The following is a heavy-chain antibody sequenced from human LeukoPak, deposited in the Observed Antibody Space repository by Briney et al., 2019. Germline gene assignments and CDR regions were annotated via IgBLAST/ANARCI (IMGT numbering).Heavy chain of an antibody. CDR2: ISSSSSYI. J-gene: IGHJ4*02. D-gene: IGHD3-9*01. CDR3: ARGRTYYDILTGYYKLGDFDY. CDR1: GFTFSSYS. V-gene: IGHV3-21*01. Sequence: SGGSLRLSCAASGFTFSSYSMNWVRQAPGKGLEWVSSISSSSSYIYYADSVKGRFTISRDNAKNSLYLQMNSLRAEDTAVYYCARGRTYYDILTGYYKLGDFDYWGQGTLVTVSS.